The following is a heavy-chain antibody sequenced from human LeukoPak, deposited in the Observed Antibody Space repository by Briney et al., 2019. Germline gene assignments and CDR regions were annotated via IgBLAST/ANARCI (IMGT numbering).Heavy chain of an antibody. J-gene: IGHJ3*02. CDR2: IYSGGST. CDR3: ARSYGDYDAFDI. D-gene: IGHD4-17*01. Sequence: SVIYSGGSTYYAHSVKRRFTISRDNSKNTLYLQMNSLRAEDTAVYYCARSYGDYDAFDIWGQGTMVTVSS. V-gene: IGHV3-53*01.